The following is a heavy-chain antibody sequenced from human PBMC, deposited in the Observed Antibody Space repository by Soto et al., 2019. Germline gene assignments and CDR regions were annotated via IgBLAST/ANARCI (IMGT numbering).Heavy chain of an antibody. CDR3: ARRGIAAAGTGDYYDSGRDF. J-gene: IGHJ6*02. CDR2: IYPGDSDT. CDR1: GYSFTSYW. D-gene: IGHD6-13*01. Sequence: GESLKISCKGSGYSFTSYWIGWVRQMPGKGLEWMGIIYPGDSDTRYGPSFQGQVTISTDKSTTTAYLQLSSLKASNTAMYFYARRGIAAAGTGDYYDSGRDFCGQGTKGTVSS. V-gene: IGHV5-51*01.